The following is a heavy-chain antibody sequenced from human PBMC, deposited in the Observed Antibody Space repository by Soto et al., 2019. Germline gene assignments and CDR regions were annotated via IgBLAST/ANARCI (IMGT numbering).Heavy chain of an antibody. V-gene: IGHV3-21*01. CDR1: GFTFSSYS. D-gene: IGHD6-19*01. Sequence: KPGGSLRLSCAASGFTFSSYSMNWVRQAPGKGLEWVSSISSSSSYIYYADSVKGRFIISRDNAKNSLYLQMNSLRAEDTAVYYCARDEPRTSSGFDYWGQGTLVTVSS. CDR2: ISSSSSYI. CDR3: ARDEPRTSSGFDY. J-gene: IGHJ4*02.